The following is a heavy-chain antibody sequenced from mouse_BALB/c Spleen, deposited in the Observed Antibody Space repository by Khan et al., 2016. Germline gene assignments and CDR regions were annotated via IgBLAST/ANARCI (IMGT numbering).Heavy chain of an antibody. V-gene: IGHV1-9*01. D-gene: IGHD1-1*01. Sequence: QVQLQQSGAELMKPGASVKISCKATGYTFSSYWIEWVKQRPGHGLEWIGEILPGSGSTNYNEKFKGKATFTADTSSNTAYMQLSSLTSEDTAVYYCARRGPIFYVGSSYGYWGQGTTLTVSS. CDR2: ILPGSGST. CDR1: GYTFSSYW. CDR3: ARRGPIFYVGSSYGY. J-gene: IGHJ2*01.